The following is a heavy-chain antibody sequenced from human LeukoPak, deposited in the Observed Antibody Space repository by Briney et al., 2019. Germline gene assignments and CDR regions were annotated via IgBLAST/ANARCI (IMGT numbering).Heavy chain of an antibody. CDR2: IYYSGST. J-gene: IGHJ4*02. Sequence: SETLSLTCTVSGGSISSYYWSWIRQPPGKGLEWIGYIYYSGSTNYNPSLKSRVTISVDTSKNQFSLKLKSVTAADTAVYYCARDPGWNDRWGYFDYWGQGTLVTVSS. CDR1: GGSISSYY. D-gene: IGHD1-1*01. V-gene: IGHV4-59*01. CDR3: ARDPGWNDRWGYFDY.